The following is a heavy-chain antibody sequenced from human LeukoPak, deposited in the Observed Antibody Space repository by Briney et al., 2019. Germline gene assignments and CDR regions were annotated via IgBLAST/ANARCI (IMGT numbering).Heavy chain of an antibody. CDR2: IRNKANSCTT. Sequence: GGSLRLSCAASGFTFSDHYMDWVRQAPGKGLEWVGRIRNKANSCTTEYSASVKGRFSISRDDSKKSLFLQMKRLKIENTAVYYCARSGYPDYYYYGMDVWGQGTTVTVSS. CDR3: ARSGYPDYYYYGMDV. CDR1: GFTFSDHY. V-gene: IGHV3-72*01. D-gene: IGHD3-3*01. J-gene: IGHJ6*02.